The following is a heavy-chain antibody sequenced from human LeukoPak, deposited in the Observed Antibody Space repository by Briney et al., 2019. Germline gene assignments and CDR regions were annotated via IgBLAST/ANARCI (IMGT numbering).Heavy chain of an antibody. V-gene: IGHV1-8*01. CDR2: MNTKSGNT. CDR3: ARASRTYFGDYLYYFDS. D-gene: IGHD4-17*01. CDR1: GYTFSNYD. Sequence: ASVKVSCKASGYTFSNYDINWVRQATGQGLEWMGWMNTKSGNTGYAQNFQGRVTMTRNSSITTSYMELSSLRSEDTAVYYCARASRTYFGDYLYYFDSWGQGTLVTVSS. J-gene: IGHJ4*02.